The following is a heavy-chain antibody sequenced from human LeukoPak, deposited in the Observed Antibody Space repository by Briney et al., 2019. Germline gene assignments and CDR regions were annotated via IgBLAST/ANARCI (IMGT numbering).Heavy chain of an antibody. V-gene: IGHV3-23*01. CDR1: GFTFSSYA. D-gene: IGHD3-10*01. J-gene: IGHJ4*02. Sequence: QPGGSLRLSCAASGFTFSSYAMSWVRQAPGKGLEWVSSISGTGGSTYYADSVKGRFTISRDNSKNTLFLQMSSLRAEDTALYYCAKHFGSGDYYNFFDDWGQGTLVSVSS. CDR2: ISGTGGST. CDR3: AKHFGSGDYYNFFDD.